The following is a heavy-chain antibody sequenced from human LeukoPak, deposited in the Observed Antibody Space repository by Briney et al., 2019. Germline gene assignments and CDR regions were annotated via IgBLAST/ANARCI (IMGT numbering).Heavy chain of an antibody. CDR2: IIPIFGTPTS. V-gene: IGHV1-69*13. Sequence: SVKVSCKASGGTFSSYAISWVRQAPGQGLEWMGGIIPIFGTPTSTYAQKFQGRVTITADGSTSTAYMELSSLRSEDTAVYYCARQGLAAEVSPFDYWGQGTLVTVSS. CDR3: ARQGLAAEVSPFDY. D-gene: IGHD6-13*01. CDR1: GGTFSSYA. J-gene: IGHJ4*02.